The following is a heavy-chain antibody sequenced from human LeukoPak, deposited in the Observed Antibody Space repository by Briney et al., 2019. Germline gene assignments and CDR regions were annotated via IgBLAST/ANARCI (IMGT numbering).Heavy chain of an antibody. Sequence: GGSLRLSCAASGFTVSSNYMSWVRQAPGKGLEWVSVIYSGGSTYYADSVKGRFTISRDNSKNTLYLQMNSLRAEDTAVYYCASFGKDYYDSSGYYYSGWYFDLWGRGTLVTVSS. CDR1: GFTVSSNY. J-gene: IGHJ2*01. V-gene: IGHV3-66*01. CDR2: IYSGGST. CDR3: ASFGKDYYDSSGYYYSGWYFDL. D-gene: IGHD3-22*01.